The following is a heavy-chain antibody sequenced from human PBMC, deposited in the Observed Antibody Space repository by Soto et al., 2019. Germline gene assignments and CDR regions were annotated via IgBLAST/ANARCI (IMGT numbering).Heavy chain of an antibody. CDR3: AGWGSYRYTGGNDAFDI. CDR2: IYYSGST. J-gene: IGHJ3*02. Sequence: SETLSLTCTVSGGSISSYYWSWIRQTPGKGLEWIGYIYYSGSTNYNPSLKSRVTISVDTSKNQFSLKLSSVTAADTAVYYCAGWGSYRYTGGNDAFDIWGQGTMVTVS. V-gene: IGHV4-59*01. CDR1: GGSISSYY. D-gene: IGHD3-16*02.